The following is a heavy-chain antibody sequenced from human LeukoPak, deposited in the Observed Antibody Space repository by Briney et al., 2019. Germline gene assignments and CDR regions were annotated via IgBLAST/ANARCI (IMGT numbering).Heavy chain of an antibody. CDR1: GGSFSGYY. Sequence: KASETLSLTCAVYGGSFSGYYWSWIRQPPGKGLEWIGEINHSGSTNYNPSLKSRVTISVDTSKIQFSLKLSSVTAADTAVYYCARVEEEGDYYDSSGYYFDYWGQGTLVTVSS. D-gene: IGHD3-22*01. V-gene: IGHV4-34*01. J-gene: IGHJ4*02. CDR2: INHSGST. CDR3: ARVEEEGDYYDSSGYYFDY.